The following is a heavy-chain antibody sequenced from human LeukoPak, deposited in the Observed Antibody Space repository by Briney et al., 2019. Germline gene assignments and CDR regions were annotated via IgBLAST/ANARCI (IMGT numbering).Heavy chain of an antibody. J-gene: IGHJ5*02. D-gene: IGHD3-10*01. CDR3: ARGGVYYYGSGRKFDP. CDR2: INHSGST. Sequence: PSETLSLTCAVYGGSFSGYYWSWIRQPPGKGLEWIGEINHSGSTNYNPSLKSRVTISVDTSKNQFSLKLSSVTAADTAVYYCARGGVYYYGSGRKFDPWGQGTLVTVSS. V-gene: IGHV4-34*01. CDR1: GGSFSGYY.